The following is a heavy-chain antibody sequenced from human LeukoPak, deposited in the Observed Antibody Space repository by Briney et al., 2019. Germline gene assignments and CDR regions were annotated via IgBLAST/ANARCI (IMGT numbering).Heavy chain of an antibody. D-gene: IGHD6-13*01. V-gene: IGHV1-2*02. CDR3: ARSAASTIFDY. CDR1: GYTFTGYY. Sequence: ASVKVSCKASGYTFTGYYMHWVRQAPGQGLEWMGWINPNSGGTNYAQKVQGRVTMTRDASISTAYMELSRLRSDDTAVYYCARSAASTIFDYWGQGTLVTVSS. CDR2: INPNSGGT. J-gene: IGHJ4*02.